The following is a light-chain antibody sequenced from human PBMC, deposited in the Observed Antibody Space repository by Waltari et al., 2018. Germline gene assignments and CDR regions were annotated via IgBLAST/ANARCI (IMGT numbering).Light chain of an antibody. Sequence: QSLLTQPPSAYGTSGQTITISCSGSSFNFGGYALSWYQQLPGTAPKLLIHSNNTRAPGFPDRFSSSKSGTSASLAISGLQSADEGDYYCSVWDDSLNGQVLFGGGTKLTVV. CDR3: SVWDDSLNGQVL. CDR1: SFNFGGYA. CDR2: SNN. J-gene: IGLJ2*01. V-gene: IGLV1-44*01.